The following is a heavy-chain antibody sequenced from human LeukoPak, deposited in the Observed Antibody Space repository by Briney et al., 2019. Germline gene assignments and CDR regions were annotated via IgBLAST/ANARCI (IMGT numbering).Heavy chain of an antibody. D-gene: IGHD6-6*01. Sequence: GGSPRLSCAASGFTFSSFAVHWVRQAPGKGLEWVAVISSDGNNKFYADSVKGRFTISRDNSKNTLYLQVDSLRAEDTAVYYCARVVVSSSSDYFDYWGQGTLVTVSS. V-gene: IGHV3-30*04. CDR1: GFTFSSFA. J-gene: IGHJ4*02. CDR2: ISSDGNNK. CDR3: ARVVVSSSSDYFDY.